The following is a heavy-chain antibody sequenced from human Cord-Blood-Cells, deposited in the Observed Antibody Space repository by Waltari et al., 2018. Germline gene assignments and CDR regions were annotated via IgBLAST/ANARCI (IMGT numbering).Heavy chain of an antibody. CDR2: INHSGST. CDR1: GGSFSGYY. J-gene: IGHJ4*02. V-gene: IGHV4-34*01. Sequence: QVQLQQWGAGLLKPSETLSLTCAVYGGSFSGYYWSWIRQPPGKGLEWIGEINHSGSTNDNPSRKSRVTISVDTSKNQFSLKLSSVTAADTAVYYCARVVVTAIPDYWGQGTLVTVSS. CDR3: ARVVVTAIPDY. D-gene: IGHD2-21*02.